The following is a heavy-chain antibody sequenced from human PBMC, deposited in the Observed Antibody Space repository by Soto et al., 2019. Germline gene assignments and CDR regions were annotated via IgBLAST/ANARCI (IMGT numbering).Heavy chain of an antibody. Sequence: GGSLRLSCAASGFTFSSYAMSWVRQAPGKGLEWVSAISGSGGSTYYADSVKGRFTISRDNSKNKLYLQMNSLRAEDTAVYYCARDSDYGDYLFSRGMDVWGQGTTVTVSS. J-gene: IGHJ6*02. CDR1: GFTFSSYA. D-gene: IGHD4-17*01. CDR2: ISGSGGST. CDR3: ARDSDYGDYLFSRGMDV. V-gene: IGHV3-23*01.